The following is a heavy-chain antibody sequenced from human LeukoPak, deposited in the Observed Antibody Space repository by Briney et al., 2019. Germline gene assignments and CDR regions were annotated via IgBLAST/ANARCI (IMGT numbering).Heavy chain of an antibody. CDR3: ARLTYYNDSSGYRKGYWFDP. J-gene: IGHJ5*02. D-gene: IGHD3-22*01. Sequence: ASVKVSCKASDYTFTSFGISWVRQAPGQGLEWMGWISVHNGNTKYAQKLQGRVTMTTDTSTRTAYMELRSLRSDDTAVYYCARLTYYNDSSGYRKGYWFDPWGQGTLVTVSS. V-gene: IGHV1-18*01. CDR1: DYTFTSFG. CDR2: ISVHNGNT.